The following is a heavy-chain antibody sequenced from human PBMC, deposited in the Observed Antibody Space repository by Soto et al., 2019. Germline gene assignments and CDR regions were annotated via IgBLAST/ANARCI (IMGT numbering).Heavy chain of an antibody. D-gene: IGHD4-17*01. Sequence: GGSLRLSCGTSGFSFSSYWMSWVRQAPGKGLEWLANVKQDGSKTYYVDSVKGRFVISRDNTKNSVFLQMNSLTVEDTAVYFCESQRDYGEHEYWGQGTLVTVSS. J-gene: IGHJ4*02. CDR2: VKQDGSKT. CDR3: ESQRDYGEHEY. V-gene: IGHV3-7*01. CDR1: GFSFSSYW.